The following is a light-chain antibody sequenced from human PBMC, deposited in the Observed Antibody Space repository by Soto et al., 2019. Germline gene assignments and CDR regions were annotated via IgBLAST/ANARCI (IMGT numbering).Light chain of an antibody. CDR2: EIN. J-gene: IGLJ1*01. V-gene: IGLV2-8*01. CDR3: SSFAGSNNFPYV. Sequence: QSALTQPPSASGSPGRSVTISCTGTSSDVGAYDYVSWYQQHPGKAPKLMIYEINKRPSGVPDRFSGPKSGNTASLTVSGLQAEDEADYYCSSFAGSNNFPYVFGTGTKVTVL. CDR1: SSDVGAYDY.